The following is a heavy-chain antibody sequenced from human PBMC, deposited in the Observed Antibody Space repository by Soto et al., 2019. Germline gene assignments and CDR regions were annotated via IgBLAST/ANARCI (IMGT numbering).Heavy chain of an antibody. J-gene: IGHJ5*02. CDR3: SRGDWFHP. CDR1: GGSISAGGYY. D-gene: IGHD3-16*01. Sequence: PSETLSLTCPVSGGSISAGGYYRTWIRQPPGKGLEWIGYIYSTGTPKYNPSLKSRVTLSVATSKNLFSLNLTSVTAADTAVYYCSRGDWFHPGGPGTLVTVSS. V-gene: IGHV4-30-4*01. CDR2: IYSTGTP.